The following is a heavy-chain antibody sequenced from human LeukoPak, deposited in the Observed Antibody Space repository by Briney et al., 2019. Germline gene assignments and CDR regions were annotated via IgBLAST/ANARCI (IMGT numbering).Heavy chain of an antibody. CDR1: GFTFSSYG. V-gene: IGHV3-30*03. J-gene: IGHJ6*02. Sequence: GRSLRLSCAASGFTFSSYGMHWVRQAPGKGLEWVAVISYDGSNKYYADSVKGRFTISRDNSKNTLYLQINSLRAEDTAVYYCAFRGPYCSGGSCYPPYYGMDVWGQGTTVTVSS. D-gene: IGHD2-15*01. CDR3: AFRGPYCSGGSCYPPYYGMDV. CDR2: ISYDGSNK.